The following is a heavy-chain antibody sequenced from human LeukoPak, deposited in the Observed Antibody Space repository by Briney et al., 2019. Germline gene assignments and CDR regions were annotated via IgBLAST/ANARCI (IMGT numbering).Heavy chain of an antibody. J-gene: IGHJ4*02. CDR2: IKANIDGGAT. CDR1: GFGFTNAS. V-gene: IGHV3-15*01. D-gene: IGHD3-3*01. Sequence: PGGSLRLSCAASGFGFTNASMVWVRQAPGKGLEWVGRIKANIDGGATDRAPPVKGRFTISRDDLTRTLYLQMNSLKTEDTGVYYCTTDFSHFDFSSGYYSYWGQGSLVIVSS. CDR3: TTDFSHFDFSSGYYSY.